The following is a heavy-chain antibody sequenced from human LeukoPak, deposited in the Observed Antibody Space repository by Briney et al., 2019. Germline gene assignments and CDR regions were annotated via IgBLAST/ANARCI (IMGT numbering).Heavy chain of an antibody. CDR1: GFTLRDYL. J-gene: IGHJ5*02. Sequence: GWSLRLSRTASGFTLRDYLMGWVRQAPGRGLEWVASIKHDGRETYYVDSAKGGFTIPRENAKISLYLQMNSLRAENTAVYYCARATMGFDPWGEGTLVSVSS. CDR3: ARATMGFDP. CDR2: IKHDGRET. D-gene: IGHD2-8*01. V-gene: IGHV3-7*04.